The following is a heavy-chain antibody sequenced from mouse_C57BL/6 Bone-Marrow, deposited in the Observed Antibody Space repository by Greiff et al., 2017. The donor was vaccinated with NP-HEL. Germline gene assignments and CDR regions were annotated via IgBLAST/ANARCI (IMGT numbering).Heavy chain of an antibody. CDR2: IDPSDSYT. CDR3: ASGGLQAMDY. CDR1: GYTFTSYW. Sequence: QVQLHQPWAELVRPGTSVKLSCKASGYTFTSYWMHWVKQRPGQGLEWIGVIDPSDSYTNYNQKFKGKATLTVDTSSSTAYMQLSSLTSEDSAVYYCASGGLQAMDYWGQGTSVTVSS. V-gene: IGHV1-59*01. J-gene: IGHJ4*01.